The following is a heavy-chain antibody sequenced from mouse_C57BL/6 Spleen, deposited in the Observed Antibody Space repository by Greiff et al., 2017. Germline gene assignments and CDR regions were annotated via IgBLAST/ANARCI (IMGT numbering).Heavy chain of an antibody. J-gene: IGHJ2*01. CDR2: ISGGGGNT. CDR1: GFTFSSYT. Sequence: DVMLVESGGGLVKPGGSLKLSCAASGFTFSSYTMSWVRQTPEKRLEWVATISGGGGNTYYPDSVKGRFTISRDNAKNTLYLQMSSLRSEYTALYYCARHWTGFDYWGQGTTLTVSS. V-gene: IGHV5-9*01. CDR3: ARHWTGFDY. D-gene: IGHD4-1*01.